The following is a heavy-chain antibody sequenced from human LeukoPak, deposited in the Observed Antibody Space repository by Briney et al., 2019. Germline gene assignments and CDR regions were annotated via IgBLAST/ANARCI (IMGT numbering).Heavy chain of an antibody. V-gene: IGHV3-15*01. Sequence: GGSLRLSCAASGFTFSNAWMSWVRQAPGKGLEWVGRIKSKTDGGTTDYAAPVKGRFSISRDDSKNTLYLQMNSLKTEDTAVYYCTTVNGRKYCSSTSCYHPRLYYYYYMDVWGKGTTVTVSS. CDR2: IKSKTDGGTT. CDR3: TTVNGRKYCSSTSCYHPRLYYYYYMDV. CDR1: GFTFSNAW. D-gene: IGHD2-2*01. J-gene: IGHJ6*03.